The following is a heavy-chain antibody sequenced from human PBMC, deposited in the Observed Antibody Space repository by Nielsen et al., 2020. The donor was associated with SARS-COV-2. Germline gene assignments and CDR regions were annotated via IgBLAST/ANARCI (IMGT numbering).Heavy chain of an antibody. CDR3: AREAKATVYFDV. J-gene: IGHJ4*02. Sequence: GGSLRLSCEGSGFSFDEHWMNWVRQVPGRGLEWVARIHFNGRDTMYADSVRGRFIISRDKAKNTVYLQMNSLTVEDGAVYFCAREAKATVYFDVWGQGNLVAVS. CDR1: GFSFDEHW. CDR2: IHFNGRDT. D-gene: IGHD4-11*01. V-gene: IGHV3-20*04.